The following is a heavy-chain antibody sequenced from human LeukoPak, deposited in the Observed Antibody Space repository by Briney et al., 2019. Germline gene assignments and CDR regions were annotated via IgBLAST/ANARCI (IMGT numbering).Heavy chain of an antibody. D-gene: IGHD2-21*02. Sequence: GGSLRLSWAASGFTFSNAWMSWVRQAPGKGLEWVGRIKSKTDGGTTDYAAPVKGRFTISRDDSKNTLYLQMNSLKTEDTAVYYCTTVPYCGGDCYLLDYRGQGTLVTVSS. V-gene: IGHV3-15*01. CDR3: TTVPYCGGDCYLLDY. CDR2: IKSKTDGGTT. J-gene: IGHJ4*02. CDR1: GFTFSNAW.